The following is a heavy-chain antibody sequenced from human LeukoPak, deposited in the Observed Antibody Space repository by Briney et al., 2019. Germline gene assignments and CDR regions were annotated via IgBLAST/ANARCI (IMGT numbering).Heavy chain of an antibody. D-gene: IGHD3-9*01. V-gene: IGHV3-11*04. CDR3: ASLTLSAYFDY. Sequence: GGSLRLSCAASGFTFSDYYMSWIRQAPGKGLEWVSYISSSGSTIYYADSVKGRFTISRDNAKNSLYPQMNSLRAEDTAVYYCASLTLSAYFDYWGQGTLVTVSS. J-gene: IGHJ4*02. CDR2: ISSSGSTI. CDR1: GFTFSDYY.